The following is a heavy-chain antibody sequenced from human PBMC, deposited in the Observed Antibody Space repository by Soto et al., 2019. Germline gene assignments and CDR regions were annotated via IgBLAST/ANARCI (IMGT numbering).Heavy chain of an antibody. CDR2: ISYDGSNL. D-gene: IGHD6-19*01. CDR3: ARDEKGLAVYGTSY. CDR1: GFTFSGYA. V-gene: IGHV3-30-3*01. Sequence: QVQLVESGGGVVQPGRSLRLSCAASGFTFSGYAMHWVRQAPGKGLEWVALISYDGSNLYYADSVKGRFTISRDNSKNTLYLQMNSLRAEDTAVYYCARDEKGLAVYGTSYCGQGTLVTVSS. J-gene: IGHJ4*02.